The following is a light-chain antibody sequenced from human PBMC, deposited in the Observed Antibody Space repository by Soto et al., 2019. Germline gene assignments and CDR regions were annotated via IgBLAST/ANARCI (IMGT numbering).Light chain of an antibody. V-gene: IGLV2-8*01. Sequence: QSALTQPPSASGSPGQSVTISCTGTSSDVGVYNSVSWYQQHPGKAPKLMIYEVNKRPSGVPDRFSGSKSGNTASLTVSGLQAEDEAGYYCSSYAGSNNYVVFGGGTKVTVL. CDR3: SSYAGSNNYVV. CDR1: SSDVGVYNS. J-gene: IGLJ2*01. CDR2: EVN.